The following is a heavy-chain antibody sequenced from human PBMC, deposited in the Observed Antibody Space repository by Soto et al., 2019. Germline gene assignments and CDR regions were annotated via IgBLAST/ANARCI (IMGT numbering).Heavy chain of an antibody. V-gene: IGHV3-48*01. J-gene: IGHJ4*02. D-gene: IGHD2-2*01. CDR3: ARMTSSLSPGR. CDR2: IRSSGSPT. Sequence: PGGSLRLSCVGSGFAFSNYSMNWVRQAPGKGLEWVSYIRSSGSPTYYAGSVKGRFTISRDNAKKSLYLQMYSLRAEDTAVYYCARMTSSLSPGRWGQGTLVTVSS. CDR1: GFAFSNYS.